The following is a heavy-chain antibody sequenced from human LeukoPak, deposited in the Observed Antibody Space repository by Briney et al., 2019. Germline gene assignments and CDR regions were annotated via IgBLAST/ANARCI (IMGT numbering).Heavy chain of an antibody. Sequence: GGSLRLSCAVSGFTVSSNHMSWVRQAPGKGLEWVSDITKSGRDTFYADSVKGRFTISRDNSKNTVNLQMNSLRAEDTAVYYCARGGDSIIFDYWGQGTLVTVSS. J-gene: IGHJ4*02. CDR1: GFTVSSNH. V-gene: IGHV3-23*01. D-gene: IGHD2-21*02. CDR2: ITKSGRDT. CDR3: ARGGDSIIFDY.